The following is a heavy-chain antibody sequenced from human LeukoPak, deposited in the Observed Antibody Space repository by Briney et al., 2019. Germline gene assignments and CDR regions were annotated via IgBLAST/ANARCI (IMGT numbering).Heavy chain of an antibody. CDR3: ARFKESTGSSGYDY. J-gene: IGHJ4*02. CDR1: GGSISSSSYY. D-gene: IGHD3-22*01. CDR2: IYYSGST. V-gene: IGHV4-39*01. Sequence: ETLSLTCTVSGGSISSSSYYWAWIRQPPGTGLEWIGSIYYSGSTYYNPSLKSRVTISVDTSKNQFSLKLSSVTAADTAVYYCARFKESTGSSGYDYWGQGTLVTVSS.